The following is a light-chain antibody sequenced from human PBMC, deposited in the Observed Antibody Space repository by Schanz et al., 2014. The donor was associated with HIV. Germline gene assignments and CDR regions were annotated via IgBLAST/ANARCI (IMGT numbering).Light chain of an antibody. CDR3: HHYGGS. J-gene: IGKJ3*01. V-gene: IGKV3-20*01. CDR2: GAS. CDR1: QGIDSY. Sequence: EIVLTQSPATLSLSPGERVTLSCRASQGIDSYLAWYQQKPGQAPRLLIYGASSRASGVPDRFSGSGSGADFTLTIIGLVPEDFAVYYCHHYGGSFGPGTTVDYK.